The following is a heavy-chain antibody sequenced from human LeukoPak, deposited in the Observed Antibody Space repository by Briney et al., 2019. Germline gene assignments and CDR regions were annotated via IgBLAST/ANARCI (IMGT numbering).Heavy chain of an antibody. D-gene: IGHD2-15*01. CDR1: GGSIRSYY. Sequence: SSETLSLTCTVSGGSIRSYYWSWIRQPPGKGLEWVGYIFYSGTTDSNPSLKSRVTISVDTSKNQFSLKLSSVTAADTAVYYCARTYCSGGSCHFDYWGQGTLVTVSS. J-gene: IGHJ4*02. CDR3: ARTYCSGGSCHFDY. V-gene: IGHV4-59*08. CDR2: IFYSGTT.